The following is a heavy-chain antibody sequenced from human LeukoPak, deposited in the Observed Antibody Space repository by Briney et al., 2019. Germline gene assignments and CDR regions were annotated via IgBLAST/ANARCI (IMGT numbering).Heavy chain of an antibody. CDR2: ISGSGVIT. J-gene: IGHJ6*03. CDR1: GFTFSSHG. V-gene: IGHV3-23*01. CDR3: AKFEQQLDYYYYYMDV. D-gene: IGHD6-13*01. Sequence: GGSLRLSCAASGFTFSSHGMNWVRQAPGKGLEWVSGISGSGVITYYADSVKGRFTISRDNSKNTLDLQMNSLRAEDTAVYYCAKFEQQLDYYYYYMDVWGKGTTVTVSS.